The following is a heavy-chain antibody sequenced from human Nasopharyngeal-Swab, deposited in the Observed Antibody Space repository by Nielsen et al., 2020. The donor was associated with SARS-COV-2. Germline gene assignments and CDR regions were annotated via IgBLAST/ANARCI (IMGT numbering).Heavy chain of an antibody. CDR2: INHSGST. V-gene: IGHV4-34*01. CDR3: ASGGSYFDY. D-gene: IGHD1-26*01. Sequence: SETLSLTCAVYGGSFSNYYWNWIRQPPGKGLEWIGEINHSGSTNYNPSLKSRVTISVDTSKNQFSLKLSSVTAADTAVYYCASGGSYFDYWGQGTLVTVSS. J-gene: IGHJ4*02. CDR1: GGSFSNYY.